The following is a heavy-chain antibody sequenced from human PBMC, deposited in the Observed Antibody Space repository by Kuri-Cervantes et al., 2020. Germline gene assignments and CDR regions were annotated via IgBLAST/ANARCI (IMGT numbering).Heavy chain of an antibody. V-gene: IGHV3-48*04. Sequence: GGSLRLSCIASGLNFPIYSMNWVRQAPGKGPEWVAYMTGNSAAIYYADSVRGRFTISRDNAKNSLYLQMNSLRAEDTAVYYCARDRYCSGGNCYRDFDCWGQGTLVTVSS. CDR1: GLNFPIYS. J-gene: IGHJ4*02. CDR2: MTGNSAAI. CDR3: ARDRYCSGGNCYRDFDC. D-gene: IGHD2-15*01.